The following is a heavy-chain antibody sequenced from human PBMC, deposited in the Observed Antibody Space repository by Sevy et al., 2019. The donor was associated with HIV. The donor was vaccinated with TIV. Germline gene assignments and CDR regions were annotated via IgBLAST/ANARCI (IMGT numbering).Heavy chain of an antibody. Sequence: GGSLRLSCAASGFTFSSYAMSWVRQAPGKGLEWVSAISGSGGSTYYADSVKGRFTISRDNSKNTLYLQMNSLRAEDTAVYYCAKDPGYYYDSRENYFDYWGQGTLVTVSS. V-gene: IGHV3-23*01. CDR1: GFTFSSYA. CDR2: ISGSGGST. D-gene: IGHD3-22*01. CDR3: AKDPGYYYDSRENYFDY. J-gene: IGHJ4*02.